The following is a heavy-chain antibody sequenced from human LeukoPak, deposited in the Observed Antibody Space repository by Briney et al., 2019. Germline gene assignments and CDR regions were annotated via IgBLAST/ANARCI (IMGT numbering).Heavy chain of an antibody. CDR3: ARAIGIAPYYYYYYMDV. V-gene: IGHV1-2*06. CDR1: GYTFTGYY. J-gene: IGHJ6*03. CDR2: INPNSGGT. Sequence: GASVKVSCKASGYTFTGYYMHWVRQAPGQGLEWMGRINPNSGGTNYAQKFQGRVTMTRDTSISTAYMELSRLRSDDTAVYYCARAIGIAPYYYYYYMDVWGKGTTVTVSS. D-gene: IGHD6-13*01.